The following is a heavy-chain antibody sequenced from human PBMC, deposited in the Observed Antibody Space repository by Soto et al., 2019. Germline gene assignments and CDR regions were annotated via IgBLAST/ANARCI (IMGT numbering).Heavy chain of an antibody. V-gene: IGHV1-46*01. CDR1: GYSFTTYN. Sequence: ASVKVSCKASGYSFTTYNIHWLRQAPGQGLEWMGVVNPSSGTTSYAQKFQGRVTMTRDTSTSTVYMELSSLRSQDAAVYYCARWAPDAFQIRGQGTVVTVSS. J-gene: IGHJ3*02. CDR3: ARWAPDAFQI. CDR2: VNPSSGTT.